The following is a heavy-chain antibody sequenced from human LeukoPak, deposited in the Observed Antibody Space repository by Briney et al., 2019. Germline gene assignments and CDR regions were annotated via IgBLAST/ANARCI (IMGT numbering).Heavy chain of an antibody. CDR1: GFTFSSYG. Sequence: GGSLTLSCAASGFTFSSYGMHWVRQAPGEGLEWVAVISYDGSNKYYADSVKGRFTISRDNSKNTLYLQMNSLRAEDTAVYYCAKDIVHYYYYGMDVWGQGTTVTVSS. D-gene: IGHD1-26*01. V-gene: IGHV3-30*18. CDR3: AKDIVHYYYYGMDV. J-gene: IGHJ6*02. CDR2: ISYDGSNK.